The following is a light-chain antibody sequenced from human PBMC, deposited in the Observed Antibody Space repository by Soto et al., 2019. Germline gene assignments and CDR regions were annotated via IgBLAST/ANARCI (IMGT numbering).Light chain of an antibody. Sequence: DIQMTQSPSTLSSSLGDRVTITCRASQSISSWLAWYQQKPGKAPKLLIYDASSLQSGVPSRFSGSGSGTEGTLTIFSLKHDDVATYYCQQYNSYAITFGQGTRLEIK. CDR3: QQYNSYAIT. V-gene: IGKV1-5*01. J-gene: IGKJ5*01. CDR1: QSISSW. CDR2: DAS.